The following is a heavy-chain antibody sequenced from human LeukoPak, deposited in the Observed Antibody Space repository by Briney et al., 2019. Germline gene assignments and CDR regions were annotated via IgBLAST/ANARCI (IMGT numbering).Heavy chain of an antibody. J-gene: IGHJ4*02. D-gene: IGHD1-26*01. CDR1: GFTFSTYV. V-gene: IGHV3-23*01. CDR3: AKDLRVVKWELRD. Sequence: PGGSLRLSCAASGFTFSTYVMNWVRQAPGKGLEWVSAISGSGDSTYYADSVKGRFTISRDNSKNTLYLQMNSLRAEDTAVYYCAKDLRVVKWELRDWGQGTLVTVSS. CDR2: ISGSGDST.